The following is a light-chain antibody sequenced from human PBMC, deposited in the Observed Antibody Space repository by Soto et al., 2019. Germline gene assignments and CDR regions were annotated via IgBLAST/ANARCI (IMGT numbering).Light chain of an antibody. CDR2: LNSDGSH. CDR1: SGHSSYA. CDR3: QTWGNGIHV. V-gene: IGLV4-69*01. Sequence: QLVLTQSPSASASLGASVKLTCTLSSGHSSYAIAWHQQQPEKGPRYLMKLNSDGSHSKGDGIPDRFSGSSSGAERYLIISSLQSEDEADYHCQTWGNGIHVFGTGTKLTVL. J-gene: IGLJ1*01.